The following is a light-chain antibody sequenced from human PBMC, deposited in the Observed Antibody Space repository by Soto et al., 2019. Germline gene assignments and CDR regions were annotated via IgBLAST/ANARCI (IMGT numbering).Light chain of an antibody. CDR2: AAS. Sequence: GARVTITCRASQGISSYLAWYQQKPGKAPKLLIYAASTLQSGVPSRFSGSGSGTDFTLTISCLQSEDFATYYCQQYYSYPLVTFGPGTKVDIK. J-gene: IGKJ3*01. V-gene: IGKV1-8*01. CDR1: QGISSY. CDR3: QQYYSYPLVT.